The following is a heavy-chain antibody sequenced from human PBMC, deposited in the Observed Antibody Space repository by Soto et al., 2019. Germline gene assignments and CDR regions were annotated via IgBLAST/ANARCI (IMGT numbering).Heavy chain of an antibody. CDR3: AKLVGIAVAGTGWFDP. Sequence: GGSLRLSCAASGFTFDDYAMHWVRQAPGKGLEWVSGISWNSGSIGYADSVKGRFTISRDNAKNSLYLQMNSLRAEDTALDYCAKLVGIAVAGTGWFDPWGQGTLVTVSS. CDR2: ISWNSGSI. V-gene: IGHV3-9*01. CDR1: GFTFDDYA. D-gene: IGHD6-19*01. J-gene: IGHJ5*02.